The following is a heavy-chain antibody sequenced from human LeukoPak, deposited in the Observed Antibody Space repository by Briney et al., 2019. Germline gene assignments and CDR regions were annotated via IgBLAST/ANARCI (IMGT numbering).Heavy chain of an antibody. CDR3: AKGYYDYVWGSYYFDY. J-gene: IGHJ4*02. Sequence: GGTLRLFCAASGFTFSRYGIHWVRQPPAKGLEGVAFIRFDGSHKYYAESVKGRFIISRDNSRDTLYLQMNSLRAEDTAVYYCAKGYYDYVWGSYYFDYWGQGTLVTVSS. CDR2: IRFDGSHK. CDR1: GFTFSRYG. D-gene: IGHD3-16*01. V-gene: IGHV3-30*02.